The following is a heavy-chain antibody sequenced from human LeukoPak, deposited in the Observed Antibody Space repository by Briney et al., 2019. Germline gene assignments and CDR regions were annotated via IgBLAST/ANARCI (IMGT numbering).Heavy chain of an antibody. Sequence: GGSLRLSCAASGFTFSSYGMHWVRQAPGKGLEWVAVISYDGSNKGYADSVKGRFTLSRDKSKNTLYLHMNNLRAEDTAIYYSARELIAAPNGLVPWGQGTLVTVSS. J-gene: IGHJ5*02. V-gene: IGHV3-30*03. CDR1: GFTFSSYG. D-gene: IGHD6-13*01. CDR2: ISYDGSNK. CDR3: ARELIAAPNGLVP.